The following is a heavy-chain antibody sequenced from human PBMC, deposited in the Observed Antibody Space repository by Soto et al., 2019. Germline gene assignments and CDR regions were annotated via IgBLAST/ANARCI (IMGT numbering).Heavy chain of an antibody. V-gene: IGHV3-23*01. Sequence: GGSLRLSCAASGFTFSSYAMSWVRQAPGKGLEWVSAISGSGSSTYYADSVKGRFAISRDNSKNTTYLQMNSRRAEDTAVYYCAKVSATVTLDAFDIWGQGTMVTVSS. CDR3: AKVSATVTLDAFDI. CDR2: ISGSGSST. CDR1: GFTFSSYA. D-gene: IGHD4-17*01. J-gene: IGHJ3*02.